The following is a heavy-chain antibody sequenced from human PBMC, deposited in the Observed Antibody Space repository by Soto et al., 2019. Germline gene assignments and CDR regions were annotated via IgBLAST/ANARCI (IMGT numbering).Heavy chain of an antibody. CDR3: ARDLAYGIPDY. V-gene: IGHV1-3*01. Sequence: QVQLVQSGAEVKKPGASVKVSCKACGYTFTRYAMHWVRQAPGQRLEWMGWINAGNGNTKYSQKFQGRVTITRDTSASTAYMELSSLRSEDTAVYYCARDLAYGIPDYWGQGTLVTVSS. D-gene: IGHD2-21*01. CDR2: INAGNGNT. J-gene: IGHJ4*02. CDR1: GYTFTRYA.